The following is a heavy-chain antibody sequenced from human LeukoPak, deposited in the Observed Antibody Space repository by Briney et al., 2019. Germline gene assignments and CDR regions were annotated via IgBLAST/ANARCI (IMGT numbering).Heavy chain of an antibody. D-gene: IGHD3-3*01. CDR2: IYYSGST. CDR3: AREILRDLDAFDI. CDR1: GGSISSYY. V-gene: IGHV4-59*01. Sequence: SSETLSLTCTVSGGSISSYYWSWIRQPPGKGLEWIGYIYYSGSTNYNPSLKSRVTISVDTSKNQFSLKLSSVTAADTAVYYCAREILRDLDAFDIRGQGTMVTVSS. J-gene: IGHJ3*02.